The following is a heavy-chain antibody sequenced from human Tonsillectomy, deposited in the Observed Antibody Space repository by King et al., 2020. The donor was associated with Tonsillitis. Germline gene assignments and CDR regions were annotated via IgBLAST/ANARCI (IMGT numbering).Heavy chain of an antibody. D-gene: IGHD2-21*02. Sequence: VQLVESGGGLVKPGGSLRLSCAASGFSFTHAWMTGVGQAPGKGLEWVGRIKSKTDGGTTDYTTPSKGRLIISRDESKNTLYLQMNSLKTEDTAVYYCTTAIYVTALAYWGQGTLVTVSS. CDR1: GFSFTHAW. CDR3: TTAIYVTALAY. J-gene: IGHJ4*02. V-gene: IGHV3-15*01. CDR2: IKSKTDGGTT.